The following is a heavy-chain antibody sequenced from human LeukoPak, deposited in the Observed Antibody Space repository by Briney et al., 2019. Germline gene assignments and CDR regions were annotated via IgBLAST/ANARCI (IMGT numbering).Heavy chain of an antibody. D-gene: IGHD3-10*01. CDR1: GYTFTSYD. J-gene: IGHJ6*02. CDR2: MNPNSGNT. V-gene: IGHV1-8*01. Sequence: ASVKVSCKASGYTFTSYDISWVRQATGQGLEWMGWMNPNSGNTGYAQKFQGRVTVTRNTSISTAYMELSSLRSEDTAVYYCARGGSGSYYNDRYYYGLDVWGQGTTVTVSS. CDR3: ARGGSGSYYNDRYYYGLDV.